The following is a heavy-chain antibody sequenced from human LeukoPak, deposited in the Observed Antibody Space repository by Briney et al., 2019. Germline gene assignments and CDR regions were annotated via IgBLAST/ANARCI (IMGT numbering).Heavy chain of an antibody. V-gene: IGHV4-38-2*02. D-gene: IGHD3-22*01. CDR3: ARDQGRYDSSGYYYY. J-gene: IGHJ4*02. Sequence: SETLSLTCAVSGSSISSGYCWGWIRKPPGKGLEWIGSIHHSGTTYYNPSLKSRVTISVDTSKNQFSLKLNSVTAADTAVYYCARDQGRYDSSGYYYYKGQGTLVTVSS. CDR2: IHHSGTT. CDR1: GSSISSGYC.